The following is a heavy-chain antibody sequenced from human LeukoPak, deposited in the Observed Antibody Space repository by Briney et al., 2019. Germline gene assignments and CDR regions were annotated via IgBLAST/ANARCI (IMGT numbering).Heavy chain of an antibody. Sequence: GESLKISCKGSRYSFTNYWIGWVRQMPGKGLEWMGIIYPGDSDTRYSPSFQGQVTISADKSISTAYLQWSSLKASDTAMYYCARHDGSVAATWGGFDYWGQGTLVTVSS. CDR3: ARHDGSVAATWGGFDY. V-gene: IGHV5-51*01. D-gene: IGHD6-19*01. CDR1: RYSFTNYW. J-gene: IGHJ4*02. CDR2: IYPGDSDT.